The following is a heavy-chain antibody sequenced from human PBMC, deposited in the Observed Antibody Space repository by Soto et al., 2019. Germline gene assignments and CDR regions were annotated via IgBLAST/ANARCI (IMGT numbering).Heavy chain of an antibody. D-gene: IGHD2-15*01. CDR3: ARRLYCGGSSCHYYYYTMDV. V-gene: IGHV3-23*01. CDR1: GFTFSSYA. J-gene: IGHJ6*02. CDR2: ISGSGGYT. Sequence: EVQLLESGGGLVQPGGSLRLSCAASGFTFSSYAMSWVRQAPGKGLEWVSAISGSGGYTYYADSVKGRFTISRDNSKNTLYLQMNSLGAEDTAVYYCARRLYCGGSSCHYYYYTMDVWGQGTTVIVSS.